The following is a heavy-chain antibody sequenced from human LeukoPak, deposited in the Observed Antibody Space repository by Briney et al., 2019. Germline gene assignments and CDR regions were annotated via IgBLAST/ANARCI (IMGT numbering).Heavy chain of an antibody. CDR3: ARTYDSSGLDAFDI. V-gene: IGHV3-20*04. CDR2: INWNGGST. J-gene: IGHJ3*02. D-gene: IGHD3-22*01. CDR1: GFTFDDYG. Sequence: PGGSLRLSCAASGFTFDDYGMSWVRQAPGKGLEWASGINWNGGSTGYADSVKGRFTISRDNAKNSLYLQMNSLRAEDTALYYCARTYDSSGLDAFDIWGQGTMVTVSS.